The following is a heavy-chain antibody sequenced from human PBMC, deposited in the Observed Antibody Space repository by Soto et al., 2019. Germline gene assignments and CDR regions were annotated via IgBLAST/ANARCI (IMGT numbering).Heavy chain of an antibody. CDR1: GFSLTTSGVG. Sequence: QITFKESGPTLVKPTQTLTLTCTFSGFSLTTSGVGVGWIRQPPGKAPEWLALIYWNDDKRYSPSLRSTLTITKGTSKNQVVLTMTDMDPVDTATYYGAHRLGSRGSFDYWGQGSLVTVSS. J-gene: IGHJ4*02. CDR3: AHRLGSRGSFDY. D-gene: IGHD6-25*01. CDR2: IYWNDDK. V-gene: IGHV2-5*01.